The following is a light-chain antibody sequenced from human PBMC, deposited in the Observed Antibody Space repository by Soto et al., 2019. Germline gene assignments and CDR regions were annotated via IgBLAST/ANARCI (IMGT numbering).Light chain of an antibody. J-gene: IGKJ4*01. CDR2: LGS. V-gene: IGKV2-28*01. CDR1: QSLLHSSGRYY. Sequence: DLVMTQSPLSLPVTPGESASISCRSSQSLLHSSGRYYLDWYLQKPGQSPQLLIYLGSHRASGVPDRFSGSGSGTDFTLTISRVEAEDVGIYYCIQALQTPFAFGGGSRVEIK. CDR3: IQALQTPFA.